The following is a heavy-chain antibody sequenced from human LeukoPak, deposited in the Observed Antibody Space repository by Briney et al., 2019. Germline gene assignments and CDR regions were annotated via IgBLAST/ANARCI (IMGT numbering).Heavy chain of an antibody. J-gene: IGHJ5*02. CDR1: GGSISSGDYY. CDR3: ARVPYQVSIFGVVIIVWFDP. V-gene: IGHV4-30-4*08. Sequence: PSETLSLTCTVSGGSISSGDYYWSWIRQPPGKGLGWIGYIYYSGSTYYNPSLKSRVTISVDTSKNQFSLKLSSVTAADTAVYYCARVPYQVSIFGVVIIVWFDPWGQGTLVTVSS. D-gene: IGHD3-3*01. CDR2: IYYSGST.